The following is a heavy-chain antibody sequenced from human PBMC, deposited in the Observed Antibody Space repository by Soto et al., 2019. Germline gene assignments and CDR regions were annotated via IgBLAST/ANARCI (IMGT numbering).Heavy chain of an antibody. J-gene: IGHJ5*02. CDR2: MNPNSGNT. Sequence: ASVKVSCKASGYTFTSYDINWVRQATGQGLEWMGWMNPNSGNTGYAQKFQGRVTMTRNTSISTAYMELSSLRSEDTAVYYCARAEGYDFWSGYYNWFDPWGQGTLVTVSS. CDR3: ARAEGYDFWSGYYNWFDP. CDR1: GYTFTSYD. D-gene: IGHD3-3*01. V-gene: IGHV1-8*01.